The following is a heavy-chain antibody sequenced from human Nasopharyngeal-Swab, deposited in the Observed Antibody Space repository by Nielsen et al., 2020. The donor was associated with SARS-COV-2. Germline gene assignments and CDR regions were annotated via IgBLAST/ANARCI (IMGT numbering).Heavy chain of an antibody. J-gene: IGHJ6*03. CDR2: ITRSGNT. CDR3: ARVNNGGGMVPASYSFFMDV. V-gene: IGHV4-34*01. CDR1: GASFSGYY. Sequence: SETLSLTSGLNGASFSGYYWGWIRQPPGQGLEWIGDITRSGNTNYNPALRIRVTISVATSKGEFSLKLASVTAADTAIYFCARVNNGGGMVPASYSFFMDVWGKGTSVAVSS. D-gene: IGHD3-3*02.